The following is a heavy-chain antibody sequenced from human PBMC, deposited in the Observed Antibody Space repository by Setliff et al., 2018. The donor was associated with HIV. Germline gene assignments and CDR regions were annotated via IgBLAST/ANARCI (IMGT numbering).Heavy chain of an antibody. Sequence: ASVKVSCKASGYTFTGHYLHWVRQAPGQGLEWMGWIDPNSGDTDYAQKFQGRVTITSDTSVSTAYMELRRLSSDDTAVYYCARADVLLCDYWGQGTLVTVSS. CDR3: ARADVLLCDY. D-gene: IGHD3-16*01. CDR1: GYTFTGHY. V-gene: IGHV1-2*02. CDR2: IDPNSGDT. J-gene: IGHJ4*02.